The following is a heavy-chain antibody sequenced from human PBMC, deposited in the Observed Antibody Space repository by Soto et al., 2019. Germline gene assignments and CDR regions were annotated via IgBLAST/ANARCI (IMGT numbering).Heavy chain of an antibody. D-gene: IGHD2-2*01. J-gene: IGHJ6*02. CDR2: FHYSDTT. CDR3: ARLGASCLSTGSSCYGFYAMDV. CDR1: GGSISSGHYS. V-gene: IGHV4-39*01. Sequence: QLQLQESGPGLVKPSETLSLTCTVSGGSISSGHYSWGWIRQSPGEGLEWIGTFHYSDTTHYNPSRKRRVTKLVDASKGQFSMRVTPVTVADTALYYCARLGASCLSTGSSCYGFYAMDVWGQGTTVTVSS.